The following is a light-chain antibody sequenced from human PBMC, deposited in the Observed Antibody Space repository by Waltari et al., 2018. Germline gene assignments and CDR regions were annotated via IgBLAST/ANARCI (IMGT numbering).Light chain of an antibody. CDR3: QQYNNWPRT. V-gene: IGKV3-15*01. CDR2: GAS. CDR1: QSVSSN. J-gene: IGKJ1*01. Sequence: EIVMTQSPATLSVSPGERATLYCRASQSVSSNLAWYQQKPGQAPRLLIYGASTRATGIPAGFSGSGSGTEFTLTISSLQSEDFAVYYCQQYNNWPRTFGQGTKVEIK.